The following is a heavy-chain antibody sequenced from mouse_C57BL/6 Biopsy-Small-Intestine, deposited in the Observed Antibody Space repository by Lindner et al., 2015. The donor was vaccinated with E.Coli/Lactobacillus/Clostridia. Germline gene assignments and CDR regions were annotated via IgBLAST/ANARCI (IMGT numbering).Heavy chain of an antibody. CDR3: ARLREVGRYFDY. CDR1: GYTFTSYA. Sequence: SVKVSCKASGYTFTSYAMHWVRQAPGQRLEWMGWINAGNGNTKYSQKFQGRVTITRDTSASTAYMELSSLRSEDTAVYYCARLREVGRYFDYWGQGTLVTVSS. CDR2: INAGNGNT. V-gene: IGHV1-84*02. J-gene: IGHJ2*01. D-gene: IGHD3-3*01.